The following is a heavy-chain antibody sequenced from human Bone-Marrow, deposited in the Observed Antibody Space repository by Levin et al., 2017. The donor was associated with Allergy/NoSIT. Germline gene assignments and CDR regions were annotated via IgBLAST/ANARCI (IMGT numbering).Heavy chain of an antibody. J-gene: IGHJ4*02. Sequence: ASVKVSCKASGYTFTSCYIHWVRQAPGQGLEWMGIIIPSGGSTNYAQEFQGRVTMTGDTSTNTVYMELSSLGSEDTAVYYCAREYCSGGGCRLSFDYWGQGTLVTVSS. CDR1: GYTFTSCY. CDR2: IIPSGGST. CDR3: AREYCSGGGCRLSFDY. V-gene: IGHV1-46*01. D-gene: IGHD2-15*01.